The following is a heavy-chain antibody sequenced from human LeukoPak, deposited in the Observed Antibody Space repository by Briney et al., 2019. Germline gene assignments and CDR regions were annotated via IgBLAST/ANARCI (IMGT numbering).Heavy chain of an antibody. J-gene: IGHJ1*01. CDR3: ARGGSAEYFQN. CDR2: INPNRGDT. D-gene: IGHD3-16*01. V-gene: IGHV1-2*02. CDR1: GYTFTGYN. Sequence: ASVKVSCKASGYTFTGYNIHWVRQAPGQGLEWMGCINPNRGDTEYAQKFQGRVTMTRDTSITTAYMELSRLTSDDTAVYYCARGGSAEYFQNCGQGTLATVSS.